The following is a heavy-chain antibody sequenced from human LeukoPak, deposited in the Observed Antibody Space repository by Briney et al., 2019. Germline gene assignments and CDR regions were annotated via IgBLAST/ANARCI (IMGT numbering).Heavy chain of an antibody. D-gene: IGHD6-19*01. V-gene: IGHV1-69*13. CDR2: IIPIFGTA. J-gene: IGHJ4*02. CDR3: ARAPQWLVRRSPSYFDY. CDR1: GGTFSSYA. Sequence: ASVEVSCKASGGTFSSYAISWVRQAPGQGLEWMGGIIPIFGTANYAQKFQGRVTITADESTSTAYMELSSLRSEDTAVYYCARAPQWLVRRSPSYFDYWGQGTLVTVSS.